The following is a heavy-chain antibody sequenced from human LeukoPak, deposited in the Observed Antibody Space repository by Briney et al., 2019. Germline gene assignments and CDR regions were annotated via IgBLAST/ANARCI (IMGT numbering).Heavy chain of an antibody. D-gene: IGHD3-10*01. J-gene: IGHJ4*02. CDR2: ISAYNGNT. V-gene: IGHV1-18*01. Sequence: ASVKVSCKTSGYTFTSYGITWVRQAPGQGLEWMGWISAYNGNTNYAQKLQGRVTMTTDTSTSTAYMELRSLRSDDTAVYYCARDGAYYGSGSYRYFDYWGRGTLVTVSS. CDR1: GYTFTSYG. CDR3: ARDGAYYGSGSYRYFDY.